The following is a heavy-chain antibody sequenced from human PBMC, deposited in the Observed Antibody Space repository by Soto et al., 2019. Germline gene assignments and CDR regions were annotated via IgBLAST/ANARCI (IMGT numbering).Heavy chain of an antibody. D-gene: IGHD3-10*01. Sequence: QLQLQESGPGLVKPSETLSLTCTVSGGSISSSSYYWGWIRQPPGKGLEWIGSIYYSGSTYYNRPLMSRLTLCGATSKNQFSLKLSSVTAADTAVYYCARRITQPAGFDYWGQGTLVTVSS. V-gene: IGHV4-39*01. CDR2: IYYSGST. J-gene: IGHJ4*02. CDR1: GGSISSSSYY. CDR3: ARRITQPAGFDY.